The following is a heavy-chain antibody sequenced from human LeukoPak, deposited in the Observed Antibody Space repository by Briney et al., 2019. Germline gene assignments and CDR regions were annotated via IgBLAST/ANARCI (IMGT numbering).Heavy chain of an antibody. Sequence: PGGSLRLSCTASGFAFNNYPMHWVRQAPGKGLEWVAVISFDGNNKYYGDSVKGRFTISRDNSKNTLFLQMNSLRAEDTAVYYCAKTVSGTYYFDYWGQGTLVTVSS. CDR3: AKTVSGTYYFDY. CDR1: GFAFNNYP. D-gene: IGHD1-1*01. CDR2: ISFDGNNK. V-gene: IGHV3-30*07. J-gene: IGHJ4*02.